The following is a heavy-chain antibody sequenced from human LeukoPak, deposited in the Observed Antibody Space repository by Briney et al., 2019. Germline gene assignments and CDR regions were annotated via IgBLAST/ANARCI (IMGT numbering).Heavy chain of an antibody. D-gene: IGHD3-22*01. CDR2: INPNSGGT. CDR1: GYTFTGYY. Sequence: ASVKVSCKASGYTFTGYYMHWVRQAPGQGLEWMGWINPNSGGTNYAQKFQGRVTMTRDTSISTAYMELSRLRSDDTAVYYCARATVWNYYDSSGYFDYWGQGTLVTVSS. CDR3: ARATVWNYYDSSGYFDY. J-gene: IGHJ4*02. V-gene: IGHV1-2*02.